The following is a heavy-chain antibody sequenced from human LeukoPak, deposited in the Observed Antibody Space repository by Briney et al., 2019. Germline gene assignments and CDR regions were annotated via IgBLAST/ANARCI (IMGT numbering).Heavy chain of an antibody. J-gene: IGHJ3*02. CDR2: ISSSANTI. V-gene: IGHV3-11*04. CDR3: ARGYDFLSGPPHAFDI. CDR1: GFTFSEYY. D-gene: IGHD3-3*01. Sequence: GGSLRLSCAASGFTFSEYYMNWIRQAPGRGLEWISSISSSANTIYYADSVEGRFSISRDNARNSLYLQMNSLRGEDTAVYYCARGYDFLSGPPHAFDIWGQGTMVTVSS.